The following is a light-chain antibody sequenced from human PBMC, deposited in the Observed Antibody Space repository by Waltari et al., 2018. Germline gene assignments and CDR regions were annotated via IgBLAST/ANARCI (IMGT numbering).Light chain of an antibody. V-gene: IGKV1-5*03. CDR2: KAS. CDR3: LQYNTYPWT. J-gene: IGKJ1*01. Sequence: DIQMTQSPSTLSASLGDRVTITCRASQSISSWLAWYQQKPGKAPKVLIYKASSLPTGVSSRFSGTGSGTDFTLTISRLRPDDFATYYCLQYNTYPWTFGQGTKVEIK. CDR1: QSISSW.